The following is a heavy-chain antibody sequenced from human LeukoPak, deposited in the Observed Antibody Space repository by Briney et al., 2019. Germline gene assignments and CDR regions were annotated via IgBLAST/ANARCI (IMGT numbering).Heavy chain of an antibody. Sequence: SETLSLTCTVSGGSISSDDYYWNWIRQPPGKGLEWIGYMYYSGSTYYNPSLKTRVFISKDKSKNQISLNLSSVTTADTAVYYCARDKWVKVGNSWRQYGMDVWGQGTTVTVSS. CDR3: ARDKWVKVGNSWRQYGMDV. CDR1: GGSISSDDYY. J-gene: IGHJ6*02. CDR2: MYYSGST. D-gene: IGHD6-13*01. V-gene: IGHV4-30-4*01.